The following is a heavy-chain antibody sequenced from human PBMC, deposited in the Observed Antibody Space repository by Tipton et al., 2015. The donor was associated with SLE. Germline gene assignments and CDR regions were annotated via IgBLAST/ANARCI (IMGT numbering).Heavy chain of an antibody. CDR3: ARDTEYSSSSRAFDI. Sequence: GSLRLSCAASGFTFSSYGMHWVRQAPGKGLEWVAFIRYDGSNKYYADSVKGRFTISRDNSKNTLYLQMNSLRAENTAVYYCARDTEYSSSSRAFDIWGQGTMVTVSS. J-gene: IGHJ3*02. CDR2: IRYDGSNK. CDR1: GFTFSSYG. V-gene: IGHV3-30*02. D-gene: IGHD6-6*01.